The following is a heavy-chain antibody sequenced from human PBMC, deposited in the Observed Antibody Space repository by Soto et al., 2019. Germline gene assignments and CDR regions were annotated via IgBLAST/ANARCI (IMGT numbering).Heavy chain of an antibody. J-gene: IGHJ3*02. D-gene: IGHD1-1*01. V-gene: IGHV1-69*01. CDR3: ARSRATTVALDI. Sequence: QVQLVQSGAEVKKPGSSVRVSCKASGGTFNRDALNWVRLAPRQGLEWMGRIIPVFGTRHYAQKFQDRFTITADESTSTAYMELSSLRFDDTAVYYCARSRATTVALDIWGRGTTVTVSS. CDR1: GGTFNRDA. CDR2: IIPVFGTR.